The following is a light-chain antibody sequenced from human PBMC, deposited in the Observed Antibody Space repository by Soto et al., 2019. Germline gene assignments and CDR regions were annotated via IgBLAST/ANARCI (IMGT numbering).Light chain of an antibody. Sequence: QSALTQPASVSGSPGQSITISCTGTSSDVGSYNLVSWYQQHPGKAPKLMIYEDIERPSGVSNHFSGSKSGNTASLTISGLQTEDEADYYCCSYAGGTSVVFGRGTKLTVL. CDR2: EDI. V-gene: IGLV2-23*01. J-gene: IGLJ2*01. CDR3: CSYAGGTSVV. CDR1: SSDVGSYNL.